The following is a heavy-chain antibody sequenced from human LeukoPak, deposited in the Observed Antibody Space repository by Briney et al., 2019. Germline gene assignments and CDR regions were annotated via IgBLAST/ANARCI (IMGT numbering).Heavy chain of an antibody. Sequence: PGGSLRLSCAASGFTFSSYWMSWVRQAPGKGLEWVANIKQDGSEKYYVGSVKGRFTISRDNAKNSLYLQMNSLRAEDTAVYYCATTSGTYYYDSSGYYASVQGLFDYWGQGTLVTVSS. CDR1: GFTFSSYW. D-gene: IGHD3-22*01. CDR3: ATTSGTYYYDSSGYYASVQGLFDY. CDR2: IKQDGSEK. V-gene: IGHV3-7*01. J-gene: IGHJ4*02.